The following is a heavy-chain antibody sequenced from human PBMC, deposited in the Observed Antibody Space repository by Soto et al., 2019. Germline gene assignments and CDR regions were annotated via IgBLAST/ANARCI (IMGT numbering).Heavy chain of an antibody. CDR3: ARMATFGSLNWFDP. D-gene: IGHD3-16*01. V-gene: IGHV1-8*01. Sequence: QVKLVQSGAEVREPGASVKVSCKASGYSFTNNDVSWVRQATGQGLEWMGWINPGSGDTGYAQKFQGRVTMTRDISIATAYMELSSLRSDDTTIYYCARMATFGSLNWFDPWGQGTLVTVS. CDR1: GYSFTNND. J-gene: IGHJ5*02. CDR2: INPGSGDT.